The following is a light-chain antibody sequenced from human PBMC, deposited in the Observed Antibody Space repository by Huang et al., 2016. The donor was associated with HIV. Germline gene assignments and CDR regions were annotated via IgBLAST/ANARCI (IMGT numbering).Light chain of an antibody. CDR2: DAS. J-gene: IGKJ3*01. CDR3: QQRSNWLFT. Sequence: EIVLTQSPATLSLSLGERATLSCRASQSVSSYLAWYQQKPGQAPRLLIYDASNMATGIPARFSGSGSGTDFTLTISSLEPEDFAVYYCQQRSNWLFTFGPGTKVDIK. V-gene: IGKV3-11*01. CDR1: QSVSSY.